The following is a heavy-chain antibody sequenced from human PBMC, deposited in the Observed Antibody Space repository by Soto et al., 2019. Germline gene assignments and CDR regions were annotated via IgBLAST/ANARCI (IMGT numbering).Heavy chain of an antibody. J-gene: IGHJ4*02. CDR3: AKARAAAGWGFDY. CDR2: FSGSGST. D-gene: IGHD6-13*01. Sequence: PGGSLRLSCAASGFSFSSFTMSWVRQAPGKGLEWVSAFSGSGSTYYADSVKGRFTISRDNSKNTLYLQMNSLRAEDTAVYYCAKARAAAGWGFDYWGQGAVVTVSS. V-gene: IGHV3-23*01. CDR1: GFSFSSFT.